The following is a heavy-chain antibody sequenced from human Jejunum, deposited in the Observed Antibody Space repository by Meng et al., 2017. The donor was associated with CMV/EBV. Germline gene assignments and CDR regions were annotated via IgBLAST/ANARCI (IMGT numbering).Heavy chain of an antibody. J-gene: IGHJ4*02. V-gene: IGHV1-69*01. Sequence: QVQLCVSGAEGMNPGASVKGSCTSSGGIVNNYAINWVRQAPGQGLEWMGGIIAIFRTPKYAQKFQGRLTITADGPTGTTFMELSSLTSDDTAIYYCARGFSNGYQPFDYWGQGTLVTVSS. CDR1: GGIVNNYA. CDR3: ARGFSNGYQPFDY. CDR2: IIAIFRTP. D-gene: IGHD2-2*01.